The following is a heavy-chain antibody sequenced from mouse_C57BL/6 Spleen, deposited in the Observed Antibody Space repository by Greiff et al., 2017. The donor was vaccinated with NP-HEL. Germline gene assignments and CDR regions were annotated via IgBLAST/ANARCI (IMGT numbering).Heavy chain of an antibody. V-gene: IGHV1-83*01. Sequence: VQLQQSGPELVKPGASVKMSCKASGYTFTDYYMHWVKQKPGKGLEWIGEIYPGSGNTYYNEKFKGKATLTADTSSSTAYMQLSSLTSEDSAVYCCGQLSAWFAYWGQGTLVTVSA. D-gene: IGHD3-2*02. CDR1: YTFTDYYM. CDR3: QLSAWFAY. J-gene: IGHJ3*01. CDR2: YPGSGNTY.